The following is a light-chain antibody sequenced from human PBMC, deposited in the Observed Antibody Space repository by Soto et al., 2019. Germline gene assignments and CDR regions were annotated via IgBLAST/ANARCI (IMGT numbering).Light chain of an antibody. Sequence: DIQMPQSPSSLSASVGDRVPITCRASQDITNLLDWFRHRPGKATEALIYDASALHSGVPSKFSGSGSGTDFTLTISSLQPEEFATYYCLQYNSYPRTVGPGTKVDIK. CDR2: DAS. J-gene: IGKJ1*01. V-gene: IGKV1-16*02. CDR1: QDITNL. CDR3: LQYNSYPRT.